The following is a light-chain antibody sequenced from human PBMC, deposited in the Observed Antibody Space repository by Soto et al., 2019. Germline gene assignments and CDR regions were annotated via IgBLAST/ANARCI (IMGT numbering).Light chain of an antibody. Sequence: DIQITQSPSTLPESVGDTVTVACRASQSVSGWLAWYQQKPGEAPKLLIYDASALPRGVPSRFSGSGSGTKFTLTIASLQPDDFATYYCQQYETFSGTFGPGTKVDI. CDR1: QSVSGW. CDR3: QQYETFSGT. V-gene: IGKV1-5*01. J-gene: IGKJ1*01. CDR2: DAS.